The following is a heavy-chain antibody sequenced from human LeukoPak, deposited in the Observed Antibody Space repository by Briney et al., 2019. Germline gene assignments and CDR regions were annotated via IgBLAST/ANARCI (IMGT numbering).Heavy chain of an antibody. CDR1: GLTFTNHG. J-gene: IGHJ4*02. CDR2: VRNDGFDT. D-gene: IGHD4-23*01. V-gene: IGHV3-33*01. Sequence: PGTSLRLSCVTSGLTFTNHGFHWLRQAAGKGLEWVAFVRNDGFDTYHSDSVKGRFSISRDDSRNTVYLQMNSLTAEDTALYYCARDRGKDYFGDWGQGTQVTVSS. CDR3: ARDRGKDYFGD.